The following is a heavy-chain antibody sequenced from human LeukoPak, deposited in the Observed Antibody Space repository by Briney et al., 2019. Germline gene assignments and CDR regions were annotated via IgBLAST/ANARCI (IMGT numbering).Heavy chain of an antibody. Sequence: GGSLRLSCAASGFTFSSYAMHWVRQAPGKGLEWVAVISYDGSNKYYADSVKGRFTISRDNAKNSLYLQMNSLRAEDTAVYYCARDRMSLGYCSGGSCYSFDYWGQGTLVTVSS. CDR1: GFTFSSYA. J-gene: IGHJ4*02. V-gene: IGHV3-30-3*01. CDR3: ARDRMSLGYCSGGSCYSFDY. CDR2: ISYDGSNK. D-gene: IGHD2-15*01.